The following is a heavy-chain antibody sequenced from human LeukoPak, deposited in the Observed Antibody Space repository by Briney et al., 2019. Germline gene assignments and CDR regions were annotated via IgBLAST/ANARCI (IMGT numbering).Heavy chain of an antibody. Sequence: GASVKVSCTASGYTFTSYGISWVRQAPGQGLEWMGWISAYNGNTNYAQKLQGRVTMTTDTSTSTAYMELRSLRSDDTAVYYCARDAGGSGWPYYYYYMDVWGKGTTVTVSS. CDR2: ISAYNGNT. D-gene: IGHD6-19*01. CDR3: ARDAGGSGWPYYYYYMDV. CDR1: GYTFTSYG. J-gene: IGHJ6*03. V-gene: IGHV1-18*01.